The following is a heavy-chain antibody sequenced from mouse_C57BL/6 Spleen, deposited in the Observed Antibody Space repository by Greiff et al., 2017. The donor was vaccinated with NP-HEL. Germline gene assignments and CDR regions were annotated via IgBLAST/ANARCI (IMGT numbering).Heavy chain of an antibody. CDR1: GFTFTDYY. Sequence: EVMLVESGGGLVQPGGSLSLSCAASGFTFTDYYMSWVRQSPGKALEWLGFIRNKANGYTTEYSASVKGRFTISRDNSQSILYLQMNALRAEDSATYYCARLYYGYVYAMDYWGQGTSVTVSS. CDR2: IRNKANGYTT. J-gene: IGHJ4*01. D-gene: IGHD2-2*01. CDR3: ARLYYGYVYAMDY. V-gene: IGHV7-3*01.